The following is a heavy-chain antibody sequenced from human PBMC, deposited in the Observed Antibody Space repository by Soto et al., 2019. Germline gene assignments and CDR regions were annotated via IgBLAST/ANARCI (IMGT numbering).Heavy chain of an antibody. J-gene: IGHJ4*02. Sequence: QVQLVESGGGVVQPGRSRRLSCEASGFTFSIYGRHWVRLAPGKGREWVAVISYDGRSKYYSDSVKGRFAISRDDSKSTLYLQMNSLTVEDSAMYYCAKGLNYGDYWGQGTLVTVSS. V-gene: IGHV3-30*18. D-gene: IGHD4-17*01. CDR3: AKGLNYGDY. CDR2: ISYDGRSK. CDR1: GFTFSIYG.